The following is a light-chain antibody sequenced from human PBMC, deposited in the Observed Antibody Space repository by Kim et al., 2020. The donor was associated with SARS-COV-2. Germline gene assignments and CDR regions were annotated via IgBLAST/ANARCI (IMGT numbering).Light chain of an antibody. CDR2: EAS. J-gene: IGKJ4*01. CDR1: QDISSW. Sequence: ASGGDRVTITCRASQDISSWLAWYQQKPGKAPKVLIYEASKLQSGVPSRFSGSGSGTDFTLTINSLQPEDFATYYCQQAHSFPLTFGGGTKVDIK. CDR3: QQAHSFPLT. V-gene: IGKV1D-12*01.